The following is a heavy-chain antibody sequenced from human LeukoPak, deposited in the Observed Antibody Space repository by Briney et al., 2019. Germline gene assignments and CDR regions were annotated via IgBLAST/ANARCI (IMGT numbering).Heavy chain of an antibody. CDR3: ARGPPRLLWFGELLNWFDP. V-gene: IGHV1-69*06. CDR2: IIPLFGTP. Sequence: GSSVKVSCKASGGTFSSYTISWVRQAPGQGLEWMGGIIPLFGTPDYAQKFQDRLTITADKSTSTAYMELSSLRSDDTAVYYCARGPPRLLWFGELLNWFDPWGQGTLVTVSS. J-gene: IGHJ5*02. CDR1: GGTFSSYT. D-gene: IGHD3-10*01.